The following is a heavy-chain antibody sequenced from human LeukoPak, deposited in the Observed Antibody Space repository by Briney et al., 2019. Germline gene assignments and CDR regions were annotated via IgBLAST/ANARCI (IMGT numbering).Heavy chain of an antibody. D-gene: IGHD3-3*01. Sequence: ASVKVSCKASGYTFTSYAMNWVRQAPGQGLEWMGWINTNTGNPTYAQGFTGRFVFSLDTSVSTAYLQISSLKAEDTAVYYCARGPTIFGVVMIGYFDYWGQGTLVTVSS. V-gene: IGHV7-4-1*02. CDR2: INTNTGNP. CDR1: GYTFTSYA. CDR3: ARGPTIFGVVMIGYFDY. J-gene: IGHJ4*02.